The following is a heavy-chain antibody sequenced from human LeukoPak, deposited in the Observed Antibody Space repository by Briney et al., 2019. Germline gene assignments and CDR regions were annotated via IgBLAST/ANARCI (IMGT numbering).Heavy chain of an antibody. CDR2: INWNGGST. CDR3: ARDQLRHDY. V-gene: IGHV3-20*04. D-gene: IGHD2-2*01. J-gene: IGHJ4*02. Sequence: GGSLRLSCAASGFTFSTSTMNWVRQAPGKGLEWVSGINWNGGSTGYADSVKGRFTISRDNAKNSLYLQMNSLRAEDTALYYCARDQLRHDYWGQGTLVTVSS. CDR1: GFTFSTST.